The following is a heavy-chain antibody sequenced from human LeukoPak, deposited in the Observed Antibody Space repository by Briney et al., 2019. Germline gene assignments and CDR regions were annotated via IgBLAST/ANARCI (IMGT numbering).Heavy chain of an antibody. V-gene: IGHV1-8*01. Sequence: ASVKVSCKASGYTFTSYDINWVRQATGQGLEWMGWTNPNSGNTGYAQKFQGRVTMTRNTSISTAYMELSSLRSEDTAVYYCARVPSCSGGSCYSYYFDYWGQGTLVTVSS. J-gene: IGHJ4*02. D-gene: IGHD2-15*01. CDR2: TNPNSGNT. CDR3: ARVPSCSGGSCYSYYFDY. CDR1: GYTFTSYD.